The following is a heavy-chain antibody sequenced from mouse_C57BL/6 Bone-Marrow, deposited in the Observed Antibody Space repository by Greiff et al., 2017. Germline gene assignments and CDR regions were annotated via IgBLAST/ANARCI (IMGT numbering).Heavy chain of an antibody. CDR2: IYPTSGRT. CDR1: GYTFTSYW. V-gene: IGHV1-55*01. CDR3: ARSGPLGRSFDY. J-gene: IGHJ2*01. Sequence: VQLQQPGAELVKPGASVKMSCKASGYTFTSYWITWVKQRPGQGLEWIGDIYPTSGRTNYNEKFKSKAILTVDTSSNTAYMQLSSLISEDSAVFYCARSGPLGRSFDYWGQGTTLTVSS. D-gene: IGHD4-1*01.